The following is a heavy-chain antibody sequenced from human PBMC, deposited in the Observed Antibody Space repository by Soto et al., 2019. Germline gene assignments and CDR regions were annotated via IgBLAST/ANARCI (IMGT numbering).Heavy chain of an antibody. J-gene: IGHJ4*02. CDR2: TYYSGYT. V-gene: IGHV4-31*03. CDR1: GGPIRSGGYY. Sequence: QVQLQESGPGLVKPSQTLSLSCTVSGGPIRSGGYYWTWIRQHPGKGLECIGYTYYSGYTNYNPSLKSRVTISVDASKNQFSVKLSSVTAADTAVYYCARVLSTAAVDYWGQGTVVTVSS. CDR3: ARVLSTAAVDY. D-gene: IGHD6-13*01.